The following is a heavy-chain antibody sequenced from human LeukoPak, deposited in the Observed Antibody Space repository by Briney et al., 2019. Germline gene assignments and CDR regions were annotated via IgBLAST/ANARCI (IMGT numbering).Heavy chain of an antibody. V-gene: IGHV1-18*01. J-gene: IGHJ4*02. CDR3: ARVRLVSSSSWYASFDY. D-gene: IGHD6-13*01. Sequence: ASVKVSCKASGYTFTSYGVSWVRQAPGQGLEWMGWISTYNDNTNNLQKVQDRVTMTTDTSTSTAYMELRGLTSDDTAVYYCARVRLVSSSSWYASFDYWGQGTLVTVSS. CDR1: GYTFTSYG. CDR2: ISTYNDNT.